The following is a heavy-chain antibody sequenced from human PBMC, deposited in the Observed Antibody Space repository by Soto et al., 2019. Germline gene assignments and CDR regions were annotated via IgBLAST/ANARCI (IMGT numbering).Heavy chain of an antibody. CDR1: GGSVSSCDFS. CDR2: IYYSGST. J-gene: IGHJ4*02. V-gene: IGHV4-30-4*01. Sequence: PSETLYLACAASGGSVSSCDFSWSWIRQPPGKGLEWIGYIYYSGSTYYNPSLKSRVTISVDTSKNQFSLKLSSVTAADTAVYYCARRCSGGSCYGVYFDYWGQGTLVTVSS. CDR3: ARRCSGGSCYGVYFDY. D-gene: IGHD2-15*01.